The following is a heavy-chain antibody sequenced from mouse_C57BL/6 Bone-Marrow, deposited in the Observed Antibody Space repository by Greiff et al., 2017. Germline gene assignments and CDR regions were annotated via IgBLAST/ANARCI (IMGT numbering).Heavy chain of an antibody. CDR3: ARSPYGSSYGLYYAMDY. Sequence: VQLQQPGTELVKPGASVKLSCKASGYTFTSYWMHWVKQRPGQGLEWIGNINPSNGGTNYNEKFKSKATLTVDKSSSTAYMQLSSLTSEASAVYYCARSPYGSSYGLYYAMDYWGQGTSVTVSS. CDR1: GYTFTSYW. J-gene: IGHJ4*01. V-gene: IGHV1-53*01. CDR2: INPSNGGT. D-gene: IGHD1-1*01.